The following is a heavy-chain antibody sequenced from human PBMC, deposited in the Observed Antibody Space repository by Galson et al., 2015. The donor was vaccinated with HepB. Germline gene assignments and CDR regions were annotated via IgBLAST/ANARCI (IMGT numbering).Heavy chain of an antibody. D-gene: IGHD2-15*01. V-gene: IGHV1-2*06. CDR1: GYTFTDYY. Sequence: SVKVSCKASGYTFTDYYIHWMRQAPGQGLEWMGRINPNSGGTDYTQKFRGRVTMTRDTSIDTAYMELSRLGSDDTAVYYCARERVVVTDHFDYWGQGTLVTVSS. J-gene: IGHJ4*02. CDR2: INPNSGGT. CDR3: ARERVVVTDHFDY.